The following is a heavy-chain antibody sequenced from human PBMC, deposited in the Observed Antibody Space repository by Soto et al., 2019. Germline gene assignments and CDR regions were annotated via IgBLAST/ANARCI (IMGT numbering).Heavy chain of an antibody. Sequence: PSETLYLTCTVSGGSLSSYYWTWIRQPPGKRLEWIGYIFYSGSTNYNPSLKSRVTISVDTSKNQFSLKLSSVTAADTAVYYCARRYGGAFDFWGQGTMVTVSS. J-gene: IGHJ3*01. CDR3: ARRYGGAFDF. CDR2: IFYSGST. CDR1: GGSLSSYY. D-gene: IGHD3-10*01. V-gene: IGHV4-59*08.